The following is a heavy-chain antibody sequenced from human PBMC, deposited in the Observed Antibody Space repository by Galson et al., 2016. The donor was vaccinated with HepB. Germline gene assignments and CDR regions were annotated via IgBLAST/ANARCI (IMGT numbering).Heavy chain of an antibody. V-gene: IGHV5-51*01. J-gene: IGHJ3*01. D-gene: IGHD3-10*01. Sequence: QSGAEVKKPGESLKISCKISGYSFTDYWIGWVRQMPGKGLQWMGIIYVPFDSATRFSPSFQGQVTLSPDKSKSTAYLQWSSLKASDTALYYCATTRARGGPYFGSFDFWGQGTRVTVTS. CDR1: GYSFTDYW. CDR2: IYVPFDSAT. CDR3: ATTRARGGPYFGSFDF.